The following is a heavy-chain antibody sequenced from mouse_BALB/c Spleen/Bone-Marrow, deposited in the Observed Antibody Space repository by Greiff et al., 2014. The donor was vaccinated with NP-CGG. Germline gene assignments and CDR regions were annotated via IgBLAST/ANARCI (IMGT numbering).Heavy chain of an antibody. CDR2: IYPGDGDT. CDR3: ARNYYYGSSWSAMDY. Sequence: VQLQPSGAELARPGASVKLSCKASGYTFTSYWMQWVKQRPGQGLEWIGAIYPGDGDTRNTQKFKGKATLTADKSSSTAYMQLSSLASEDSAVYYCARNYYYGSSWSAMDYWGQGTSVTVSS. J-gene: IGHJ4*01. V-gene: IGHV1-87*01. D-gene: IGHD1-1*01. CDR1: GYTFTSYW.